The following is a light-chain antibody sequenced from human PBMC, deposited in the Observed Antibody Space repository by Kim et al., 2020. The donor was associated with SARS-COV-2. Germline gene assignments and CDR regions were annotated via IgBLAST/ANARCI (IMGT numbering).Light chain of an antibody. V-gene: IGKV3-11*01. CDR1: HNVCIS. CDR3: QQRGSWPPALT. CDR2: DAA. Sequence: FTGERATLTCSASHNVCISLALDQQTPGQAPSLLIYDAAMSAAGIPDRFSVSGSGTDFTLTIGSLAPEDFAIYYCQQRGSWPPALTFGGGTKLEI. J-gene: IGKJ4*01.